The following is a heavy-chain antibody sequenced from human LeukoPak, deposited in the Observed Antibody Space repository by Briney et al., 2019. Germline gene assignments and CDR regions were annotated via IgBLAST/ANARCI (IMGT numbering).Heavy chain of an antibody. Sequence: GASVKVSCKASGYTFSNYGISWVRQAPGQGLEWMGWISAFNGDTNCAQNLQGRVTLTTDTSASTAYMELSSLRSEDTAVYYCARHSLYYYGSGSSFDYWGQGTLVTVSS. CDR3: ARHSLYYYGSGSSFDY. D-gene: IGHD3-10*01. CDR2: ISAFNGDT. V-gene: IGHV1-18*01. J-gene: IGHJ4*02. CDR1: GYTFSNYG.